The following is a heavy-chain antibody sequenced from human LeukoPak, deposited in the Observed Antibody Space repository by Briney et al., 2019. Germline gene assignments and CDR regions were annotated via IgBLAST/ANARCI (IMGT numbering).Heavy chain of an antibody. V-gene: IGHV4-4*02. CDR2: IYHSGST. Sequence: SRTLSLTCAVSGGSISSSNWWSWVRQPPGKGLEWTGVIYHSGSTNYNPSLKSRVTISVDKSKIQFSLKLSSVTAADTAVYYCARVSSLAGYYFDYWGQGTWVTVSS. D-gene: IGHD6-19*01. CDR1: GGSISSSNW. CDR3: ARVSSLAGYYFDY. J-gene: IGHJ4*02.